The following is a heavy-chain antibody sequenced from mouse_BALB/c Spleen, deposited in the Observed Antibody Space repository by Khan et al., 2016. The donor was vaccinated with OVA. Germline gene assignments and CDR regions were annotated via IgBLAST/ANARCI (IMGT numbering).Heavy chain of an antibody. CDR2: ISYSGNT. CDR1: GYSITSEFA. D-gene: IGHD2-4*01. Sequence: EVQLQESGPGLVKPSQSLSLTCTVTGYSITSEFAWNWIRQFPGNKLEWMGYISYSGNTRYNPSLKSLISITRETSRNQFFLQLNSVTTDDTATYYCARKDYYDYDPFPYWGQGTLVTVSA. J-gene: IGHJ3*01. V-gene: IGHV3-2*02. CDR3: ARKDYYDYDPFPY.